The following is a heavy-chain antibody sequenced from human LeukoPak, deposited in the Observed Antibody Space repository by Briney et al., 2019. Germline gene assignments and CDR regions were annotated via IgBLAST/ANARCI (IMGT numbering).Heavy chain of an antibody. V-gene: IGHV3-30*02. J-gene: IGHJ4*02. Sequence: GRSLRLSCAASAFTFSSYGMRCVRQAPGKGLEWVAFIRYDGSNKDYADSVKGRFTISRDNSKNTLYLQMNSLRAEDTAVYYCAKDGTIVVVPAAIGNFDYWGQGSLVTVSS. CDR2: IRYDGSNK. CDR3: AKDGTIVVVPAAIGNFDY. CDR1: AFTFSSYG. D-gene: IGHD2-2*01.